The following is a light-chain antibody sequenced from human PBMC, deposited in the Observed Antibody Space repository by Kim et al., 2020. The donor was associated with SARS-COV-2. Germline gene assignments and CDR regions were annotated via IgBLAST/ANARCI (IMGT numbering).Light chain of an antibody. V-gene: IGKV3-15*01. CDR2: DAS. Sequence: EIEMTQSPSTLSVSPGDRATLSCRASQSVSSNLAWYQQKSGQAPRLLIYDASTRASGIPARFSGSGSGTEFTLTISSLQSEDFATYYCQQYDNWGSFGQGTKLEI. CDR1: QSVSSN. J-gene: IGKJ2*03. CDR3: QQYDNWGS.